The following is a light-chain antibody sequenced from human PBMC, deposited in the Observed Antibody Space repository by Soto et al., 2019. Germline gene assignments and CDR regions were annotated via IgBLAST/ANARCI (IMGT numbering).Light chain of an antibody. V-gene: IGKV1-39*01. CDR1: QSISSS. CDR2: AAS. J-gene: IGKJ1*01. CDR3: QQTFNLPRT. Sequence: DIQMTQSPSSLSASVDETIIITCRASQSISSSLNWFQHSPGQPPKLLLFAASNLHAGVPPRFSGSGSGTSFSLTIRSLQPEDFATYYCQQTFNLPRTFGPGTRVEFK.